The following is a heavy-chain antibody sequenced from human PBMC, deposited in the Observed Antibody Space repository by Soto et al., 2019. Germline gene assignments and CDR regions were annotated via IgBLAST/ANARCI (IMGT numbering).Heavy chain of an antibody. CDR1: GDTFTAYY. CDR2: VNPSGGHT. Sequence: QVQLVQSGAEVKKPGASVKVSCKASGDTFTAYYIHWVRQAPGQGLEWMGTVNPSGGHTTYAQHFLGRMTMTRDTSTSTLYVELTSLKSEDTAVYYCGRGGHVVVVTAAVDFWGQGTLVTVSS. CDR3: GRGGHVVVVTAAVDF. D-gene: IGHD2-21*02. J-gene: IGHJ4*02. V-gene: IGHV1-46*01.